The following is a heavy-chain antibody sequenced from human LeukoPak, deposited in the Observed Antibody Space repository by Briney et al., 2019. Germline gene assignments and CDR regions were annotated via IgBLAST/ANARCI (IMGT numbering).Heavy chain of an antibody. CDR1: GVTFRSYD. J-gene: IGHJ4*02. V-gene: IGHV3-48*03. D-gene: IGHD3-22*01. CDR2: ISSIGSTI. Sequence: GGSLRLSCAASGVTFRSYDMSWVRQAPGQGLEWVSDISSIGSTIYYAETVKGRVTISRDKSKSTPYLQMNSLRAEDTAVYYCARQGYYDSSGPVDCWGQGALVSFS. CDR3: ARQGYYDSSGPVDC.